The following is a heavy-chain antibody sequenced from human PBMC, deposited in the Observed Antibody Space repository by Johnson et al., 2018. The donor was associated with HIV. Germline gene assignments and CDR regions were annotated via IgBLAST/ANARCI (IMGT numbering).Heavy chain of an antibody. CDR2: ISYDGSNK. CDR1: GLSFSNFG. J-gene: IGHJ3*02. CDR3: VRVGGNGNYFFDPFDM. Sequence: VQLVESGGGVVQPGKSLTLSCVVSGLSFSNFGIHWVRQAPGKGPEWVAVISYDGSNKYYADSVKARFMISRDNAKNSLYLQMNSLRVEDTALYYCVRVGGNGNYFFDPFDMWGQGTMVTVSS. D-gene: IGHD1-26*01. V-gene: IGHV3-30*03.